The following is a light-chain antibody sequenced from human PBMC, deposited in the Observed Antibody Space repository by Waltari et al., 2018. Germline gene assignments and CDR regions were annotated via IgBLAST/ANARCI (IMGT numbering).Light chain of an antibody. J-gene: IGKJ1*01. CDR3: QQYNNWPPWT. Sequence: EIVMTQSPATLSVSPGERATLSCRPSQSVSSNLAWYQQKPGQAPRLLIYGASTRATRIPARFSGSGSGTEFTLTISSMQSEDFAVYYCQQYNNWPPWTFGQGTKVEIK. CDR2: GAS. CDR1: QSVSSN. V-gene: IGKV3-15*01.